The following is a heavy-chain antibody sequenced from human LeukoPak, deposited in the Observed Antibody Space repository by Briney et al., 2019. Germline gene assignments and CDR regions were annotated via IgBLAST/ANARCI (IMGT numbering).Heavy chain of an antibody. CDR3: ARDIAVAGTSLDY. J-gene: IGHJ4*02. Sequence: SETLSLTCAVYGGSFSGYYWSWIRQPPGKGLEWIGEINHSGSTNYNPSLKSRVTISVDTSKNQFSLKLSSVTAADTAVYYCARDIAVAGTSLDYWGQGTLVTVSS. CDR1: GGSFSGYY. D-gene: IGHD6-19*01. CDR2: INHSGST. V-gene: IGHV4-34*01.